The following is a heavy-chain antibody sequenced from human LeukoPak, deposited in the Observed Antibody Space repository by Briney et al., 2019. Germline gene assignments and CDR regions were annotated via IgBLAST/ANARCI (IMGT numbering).Heavy chain of an antibody. D-gene: IGHD1-26*01. CDR2: ISPSDGIT. V-gene: IGHV1-46*01. CDR3: ARDTGSYSVLY. CDR1: GYSFTSYK. J-gene: IGHJ4*02. Sequence: ASVKVSCKASGYSFTSYKMHWVRQAPGQGLEWMGIISPSDGITWYEQKFQGRVTMTRDTSTSTVYMELSSLRSEDTAVYYCARDTGSYSVLYWGQGTLVTVSS.